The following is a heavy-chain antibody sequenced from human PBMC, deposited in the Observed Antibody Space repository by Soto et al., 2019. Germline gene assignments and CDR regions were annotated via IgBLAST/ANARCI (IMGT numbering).Heavy chain of an antibody. Sequence: SVKVSCKASGFTFISSAVQWVRQARGQRLEWIGWIVVVSGNTNYAQKFQERVTITRDMSTSTAYMELSSLGSEDTAVYYCAADYYDTNGYYYDYWGQGTLVTVSS. J-gene: IGHJ4*02. CDR2: IVVVSGNT. CDR3: AADYYDTNGYYYDY. D-gene: IGHD3-22*01. CDR1: GFTFISSA. V-gene: IGHV1-58*01.